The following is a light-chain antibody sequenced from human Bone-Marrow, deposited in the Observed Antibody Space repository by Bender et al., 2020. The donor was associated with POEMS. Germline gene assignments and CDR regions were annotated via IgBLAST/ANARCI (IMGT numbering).Light chain of an antibody. CDR2: EGS. V-gene: IGLV2-23*01. CDR3: YSYVGSSTLV. Sequence: QSALTQPASVSGSPGQSITISCTGTGSAGGSYDLGSWYQQHPGKAPKLIIYEGSQRPSGVSNRFSVSTSANTASLTISGLQVEDEADYYCYSYVGSSTLVFGGGTKLTVL. J-gene: IGLJ2*01. CDR1: GSAGGSYDL.